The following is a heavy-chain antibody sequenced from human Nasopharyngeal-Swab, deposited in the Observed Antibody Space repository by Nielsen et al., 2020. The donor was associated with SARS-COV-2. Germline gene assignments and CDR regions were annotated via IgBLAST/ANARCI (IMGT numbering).Heavy chain of an antibody. J-gene: IGHJ3*02. Sequence: VRQMPGKGPEWVAVISYDGSNKYYADSVKGRFTISRDNSKNTLYLQMNSLRAEDTAVYYCASSYYDFWSGYYYHGAFDIWGQGTMVTVSS. CDR2: ISYDGSNK. CDR3: ASSYYDFWSGYYYHGAFDI. D-gene: IGHD3-3*01. V-gene: IGHV3-30*04.